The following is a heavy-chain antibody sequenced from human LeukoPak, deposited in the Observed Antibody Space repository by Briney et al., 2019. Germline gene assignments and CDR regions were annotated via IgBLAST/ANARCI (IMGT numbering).Heavy chain of an antibody. CDR1: GFTFDDYA. D-gene: IGHD6-19*01. V-gene: IGHV3-9*01. Sequence: PGRSLRLSCAASGFTFDDYAMHWVRHATGKGVEWVSGISWNSGTIGYADSVKGRFTISRDNAKNSLYLQMNSLRAEDTALYYCASQPAYSSGWYDYWGQGTLVTVSS. CDR3: ASQPAYSSGWYDY. J-gene: IGHJ4*02. CDR2: ISWNSGTI.